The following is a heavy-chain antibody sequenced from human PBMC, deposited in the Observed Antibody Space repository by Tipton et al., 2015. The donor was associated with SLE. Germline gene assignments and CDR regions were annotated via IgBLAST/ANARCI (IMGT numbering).Heavy chain of an antibody. CDR3: ARGIGAFDT. Sequence: TLSLTCAVYGGSFSGYYWSWIRQPPGRGLEWIGEINHSGRTNYKSSLKSRVTISVDTSKNQFSLKLSSVTAADTAVYYCARGIGAFDTWGQGTMVTVSS. V-gene: IGHV4-34*01. CDR1: GGSFSGYY. CDR2: INHSGRT. J-gene: IGHJ3*02.